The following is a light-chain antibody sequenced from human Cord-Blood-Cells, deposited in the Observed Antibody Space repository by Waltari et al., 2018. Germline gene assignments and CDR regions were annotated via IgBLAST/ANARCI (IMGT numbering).Light chain of an antibody. CDR1: SSDVGGYNY. CDR3: SSYTSSSTLV. CDR2: EVS. J-gene: IGLJ2*01. Sequence: QSALTQPASVSGSPGQSIPISCPGTSSDVGGYNYVSWYQQHPGKAPKLTIYEVSNRPSGVSNRFSGSKSGNTASLTISGLQAEDEADYYCSSYTSSSTLVFGGGTKLTVL. V-gene: IGLV2-14*01.